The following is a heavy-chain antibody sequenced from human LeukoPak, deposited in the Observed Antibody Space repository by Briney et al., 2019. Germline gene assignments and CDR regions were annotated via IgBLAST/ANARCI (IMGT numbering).Heavy chain of an antibody. CDR2: LSHSGST. Sequence: SETLSLTCTVSAYSISSGYYWGWIRQPPGKGLEWIGSLSHSGSTYYNPSLKSRVTISVDTSKNQFSLKLSSVTAADTAVYYCARDNRAAALDYWGQGTLVTVSS. V-gene: IGHV4-38-2*02. J-gene: IGHJ4*02. CDR1: AYSISSGYY. D-gene: IGHD6-13*01. CDR3: ARDNRAAALDY.